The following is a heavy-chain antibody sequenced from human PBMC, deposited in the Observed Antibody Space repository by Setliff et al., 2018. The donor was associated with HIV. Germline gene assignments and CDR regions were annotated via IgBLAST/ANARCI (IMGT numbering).Heavy chain of an antibody. V-gene: IGHV4-38-2*02. CDR3: ARCSVGWSREEHPRPDGAFDI. J-gene: IGHJ3*02. CDR2: IFHSGSS. Sequence: SETLSLTCTVSGYSISSGYYWGWIRQPPGKGLEWIGSIFHSGSSYYNPSLKSRVTISVDTSKNYFSLKLRSVTAADTAVYYCARCSVGWSREEHPRPDGAFDIWGQGTMVTVSS. D-gene: IGHD3-3*01. CDR1: GYSISSGYY.